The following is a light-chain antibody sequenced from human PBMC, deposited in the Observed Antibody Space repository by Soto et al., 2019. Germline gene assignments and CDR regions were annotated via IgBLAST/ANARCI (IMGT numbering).Light chain of an antibody. Sequence: EIVMTQPPGTLSLSPGERATLSCRASQSVNSNYLAWYQQKPGQAPRLLIYGASTRATGIPARFSGSGSGTEFTLTINSLQSEDFAVYYCQQYNNWPRTFGQGTKVDIK. J-gene: IGKJ1*01. V-gene: IGKV3-15*01. CDR2: GAS. CDR3: QQYNNWPRT. CDR1: QSVNSN.